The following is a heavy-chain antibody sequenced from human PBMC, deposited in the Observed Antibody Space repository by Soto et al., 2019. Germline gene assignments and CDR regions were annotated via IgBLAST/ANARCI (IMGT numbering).Heavy chain of an antibody. Sequence: QVQLVESGGGVVQPGRSLRLSCAASGFTFSSYGMHWVRQAPGKGLEWVAVISYDGSNKYYPDSVKGRFTISRDNSKNTLYLQMNSLRAEDTAVYYCAKDQLRGVRGVITYYYGMDVWGQGTTVTVSS. CDR2: ISYDGSNK. J-gene: IGHJ6*02. V-gene: IGHV3-30*18. D-gene: IGHD3-10*01. CDR1: GFTFSSYG. CDR3: AKDQLRGVRGVITYYYGMDV.